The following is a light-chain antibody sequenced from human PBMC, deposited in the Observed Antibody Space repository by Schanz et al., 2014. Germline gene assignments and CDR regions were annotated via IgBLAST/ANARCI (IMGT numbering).Light chain of an antibody. J-gene: IGKJ1*01. Sequence: EIVLTQSPATLSLSPGERATLSCRASQSVSSYLAWYQQKLGQAPRLLIYGASNRATGIPDRFSGSGSGTDFTLTISRLEPEDFAVYYCQSYGSSPRTFGQGTKVEIK. CDR1: QSVSSY. CDR2: GAS. V-gene: IGKV3-20*01. CDR3: QSYGSSPRT.